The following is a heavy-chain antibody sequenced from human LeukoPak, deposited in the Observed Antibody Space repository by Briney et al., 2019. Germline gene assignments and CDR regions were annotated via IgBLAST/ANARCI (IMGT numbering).Heavy chain of an antibody. J-gene: IGHJ6*03. Sequence: SAALSLTCTVSDGSISSYYWSWIRPPPGKGLEWIWYTYHSGSTYYNPSFKSRVTISVDRSKNQFSLKLSSVTAADTAVYYCANSPGEGPASDYSSDYNYCYLDVWGKGTTVTVSS. CDR2: TYHSGST. CDR3: ANSPGEGPASDYSSDYNYCYLDV. D-gene: IGHD4-11*01. V-gene: IGHV4-59*01. CDR1: DGSISSYY.